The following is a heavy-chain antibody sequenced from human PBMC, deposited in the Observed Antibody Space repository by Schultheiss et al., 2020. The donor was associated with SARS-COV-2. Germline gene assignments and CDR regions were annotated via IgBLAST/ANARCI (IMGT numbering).Heavy chain of an antibody. J-gene: IGHJ6*02. V-gene: IGHV1-18*04. D-gene: IGHD6-6*01. CDR1: GYSFTTYG. CDR2: ISPYNGNT. Sequence: GESLKISCKGSGYSFTTYGITWVRQDPGQGLEWMGWISPYNGNTFYAQKLQGRVIMTTDTSTSTAYMELRSLRSDDTAVYYCARDLRGSSSMDVWGQGTTVTVSS. CDR3: ARDLRGSSSMDV.